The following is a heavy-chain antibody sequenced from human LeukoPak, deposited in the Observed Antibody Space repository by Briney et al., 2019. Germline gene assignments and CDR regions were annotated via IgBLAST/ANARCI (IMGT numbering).Heavy chain of an antibody. V-gene: IGHV3-30-3*01. CDR3: ARVLGRCSSTSCYVGYYYGMDV. CDR1: GFTLSSYA. D-gene: IGHD2-2*01. CDR2: ISYDGSNK. J-gene: IGHJ6*02. Sequence: GGSLRLSCAASGFTLSSYAMHWVRQAPGKGLEWVAVISYDGSNKYYADSVKGRFTISRDNSKNTLYLQMNSLRAEDAAVYYCARVLGRCSSTSCYVGYYYGMDVWGQGTTVTVSS.